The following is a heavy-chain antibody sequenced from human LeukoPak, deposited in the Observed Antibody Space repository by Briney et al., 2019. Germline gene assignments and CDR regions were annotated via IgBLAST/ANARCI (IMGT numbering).Heavy chain of an antibody. J-gene: IGHJ3*02. CDR1: GGSISSGSYY. V-gene: IGHV4-61*02. CDR2: IYTSGST. Sequence: SETLSLTCTVSGGSISSGSYYWSWIRQPAGKGLEWIGRIYTSGSTNYNPSLKSRVTISVDTSKNQFSLKLSSVTAADTAVYYCAREGFNREIDIWGQGTMATVSS. D-gene: IGHD1-26*01. CDR3: AREGFNREIDI.